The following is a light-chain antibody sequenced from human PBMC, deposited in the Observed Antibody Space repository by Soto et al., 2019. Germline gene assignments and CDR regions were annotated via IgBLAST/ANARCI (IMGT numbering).Light chain of an antibody. Sequence: EIVLTQSPGTLSLSPGERATISCRASQSVRNNYLAWYQQKPGQAPRFLIYDASTRATGIPDRFSGSGSGTDFTLTISRLEPEDFAVYYCQQYGSSPLSFGGGTKVEIK. CDR1: QSVRNNY. V-gene: IGKV3-20*01. J-gene: IGKJ4*01. CDR3: QQYGSSPLS. CDR2: DAS.